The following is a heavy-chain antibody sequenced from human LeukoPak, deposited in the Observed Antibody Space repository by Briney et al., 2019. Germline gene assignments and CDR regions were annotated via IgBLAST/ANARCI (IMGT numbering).Heavy chain of an antibody. J-gene: IGHJ5*02. CDR3: ARSGYSSPVGRFDP. Sequence: SETLSLTCTVSGGSITSYYWAWLRQPPGKGLEWIGYIYYSGSTNYNPSLKSRVTISVDTSKNQFSLKLSSVTAADTAVYYCARSGYSSPVGRFDPWGQGTLVTVSS. D-gene: IGHD6-13*01. V-gene: IGHV4-59*01. CDR1: GGSITSYY. CDR2: IYYSGST.